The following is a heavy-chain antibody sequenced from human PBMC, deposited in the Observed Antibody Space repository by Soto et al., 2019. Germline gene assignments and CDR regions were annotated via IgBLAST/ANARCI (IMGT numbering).Heavy chain of an antibody. J-gene: IGHJ6*02. V-gene: IGHV3-30*18. CDR1: GFTFSSYG. CDR2: ISYDGSNK. Sequence: GGSLRLSCAASGFTFSSYGMHWVRQAPGKGLEWVAVISYDGSNKYYADSVKGRFTISRDNSKNTLYLQMNSLRAEDTAVYYWAKGEDFVVVVAATSIYGRDVGGQGTRVTVSS. D-gene: IGHD2-15*01. CDR3: AKGEDFVVVVAATSIYGRDV.